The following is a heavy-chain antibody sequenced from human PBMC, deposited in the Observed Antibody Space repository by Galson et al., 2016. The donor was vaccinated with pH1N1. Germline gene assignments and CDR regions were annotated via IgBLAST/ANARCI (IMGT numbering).Heavy chain of an antibody. CDR2: INQIGDVK. Sequence: SLRLSCAASGFTFSKYWMTWVRQAPGKGLEWVANINQIGDVKFYVDSVKGRFTISRDNAKNSVYLQMNSLRAKDTAVYYCTRAIRTADAHWGQGTLVTVST. CDR3: TRAIRTADAH. D-gene: IGHD2-2*01. J-gene: IGHJ4*02. V-gene: IGHV3-7*01. CDR1: GFTFSKYW.